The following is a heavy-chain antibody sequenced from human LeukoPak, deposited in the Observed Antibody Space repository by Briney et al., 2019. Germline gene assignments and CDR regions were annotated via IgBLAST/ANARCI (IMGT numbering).Heavy chain of an antibody. CDR1: GGSISSYY. CDR2: IYYGGST. Sequence: KTSETLSLTCTVSGGSISSYYWSWIRQPPGKGLEWIGYIYYGGSTNYNPSLKSRVTISVDTSKNQFSLKLSSVTAADTAVYYCARRGTLRYCSGGSCLGWFDPWGQGTLVTVSS. CDR3: ARRGTLRYCSGGSCLGWFDP. V-gene: IGHV4-59*01. J-gene: IGHJ5*02. D-gene: IGHD2-15*01.